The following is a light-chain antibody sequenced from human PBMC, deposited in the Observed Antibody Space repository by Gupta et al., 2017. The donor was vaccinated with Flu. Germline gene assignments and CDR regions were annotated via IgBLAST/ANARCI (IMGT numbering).Light chain of an antibody. J-gene: IGLJ3*02. CDR2: DDD. Sequence: SSVLTQPPSVSVAPGQTARLSLGGNNIGRKSVHWYQQKPGQAPVLVVYDDDDRPSGIPERFSGSNSGNTATLTISRVEAGDEADYYCQVWDSGSDHWVFGGGTKLTVL. V-gene: IGLV3-21*02. CDR1: NIGRKS. CDR3: QVWDSGSDHWV.